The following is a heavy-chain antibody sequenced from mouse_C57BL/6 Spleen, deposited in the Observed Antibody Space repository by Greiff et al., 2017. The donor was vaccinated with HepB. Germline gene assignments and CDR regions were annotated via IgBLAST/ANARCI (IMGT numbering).Heavy chain of an antibody. D-gene: IGHD2-5*01. J-gene: IGHJ4*01. CDR3: AASYYSNYEAMDY. Sequence: VQLVESGPGLVQPSQSLSITCTVSGFSLTSYGVHWVRQPPGKGLEWLGVIWSGGSTDYNAAFISRLSISKDNSKSQVFFKMNSLQADDTAIYYCAASYYSNYEAMDYWGQGTSDTVSS. CDR1: GFSLTSYG. V-gene: IGHV2-4*01. CDR2: IWSGGST.